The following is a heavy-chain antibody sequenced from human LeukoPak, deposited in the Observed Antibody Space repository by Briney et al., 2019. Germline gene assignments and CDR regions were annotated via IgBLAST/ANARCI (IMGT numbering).Heavy chain of an antibody. J-gene: IGHJ5*02. Sequence: SGTLSLTCAAYGGSFSGYYWSWIRQPPGKGPEWIWEINHSGSTNYNPSLKSRFTISGDTSKNQFSLKLSSVTAADTAVYYCARVDDRDNWNYAAEGRISFAPGGQGKLVTVSS. CDR2: INHSGST. V-gene: IGHV4-34*01. D-gene: IGHD1-7*01. CDR1: GGSFSGYY. CDR3: ARVDDRDNWNYAAEGRISFAP.